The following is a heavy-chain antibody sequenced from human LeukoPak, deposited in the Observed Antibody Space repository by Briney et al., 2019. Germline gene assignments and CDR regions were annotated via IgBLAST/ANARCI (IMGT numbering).Heavy chain of an antibody. J-gene: IGHJ4*02. V-gene: IGHV3-33*01. CDR1: GFTFSNYG. Sequence: GGSLRLSCAPSGFTFSNYGMHWVRQAPGKGLEWVAVIRYDGSNKYYADSVKGRFTISRDNSKNTLYLQMNSLRAEDTAVYYCAREMATTRIFDYWGQGTLVTVSS. D-gene: IGHD5-24*01. CDR2: IRYDGSNK. CDR3: AREMATTRIFDY.